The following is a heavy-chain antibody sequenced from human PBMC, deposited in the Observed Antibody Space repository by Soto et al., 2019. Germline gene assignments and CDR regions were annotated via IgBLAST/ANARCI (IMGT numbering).Heavy chain of an antibody. CDR1: GDSVSSNSAA. CDR2: TYYRSKWYN. V-gene: IGHV6-1*01. J-gene: IGHJ5*02. Sequence: KQSPTLSLTCAISGDSVSSNSAAWNWIRQSPSRGLEWLGRTYYRSKWYNDYAVSVKSRITINPDTSKNQFSLQLNSVTPEDTAVYYCARETLASQLVRGFDPWGQGTLVTVSS. D-gene: IGHD6-6*01. CDR3: ARETLASQLVRGFDP.